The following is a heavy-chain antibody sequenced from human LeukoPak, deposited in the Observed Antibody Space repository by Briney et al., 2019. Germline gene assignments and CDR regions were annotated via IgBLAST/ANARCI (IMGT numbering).Heavy chain of an antibody. J-gene: IGHJ6*02. CDR2: VNPNGGGT. V-gene: IGHV1-2*02. CDR1: GYTFAAYY. Sequence: ASVKVSCRTSGYTFAAYYIHWVRQAPGQGLEWKGWVNPNGGGTNYAQKFKDRLTMTRDTSISTAYMELSSLESDDTAVYFCAREGVGGAYAMDVWGQGNTVTVSS. D-gene: IGHD2-2*01. CDR3: AREGVGGAYAMDV.